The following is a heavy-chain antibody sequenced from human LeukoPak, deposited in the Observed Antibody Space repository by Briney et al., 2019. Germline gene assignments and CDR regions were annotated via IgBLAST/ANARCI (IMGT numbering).Heavy chain of an antibody. CDR1: GGSITSDSYY. CDR3: ARLDRLGYYYDSSGYFGYFFDL. Sequence: SETLSLTCTVSGGSITSDSYYWGWIRQPPGKGLEWIGNSHKSGSTYYNSSLKSRVTISVDTSKNQFSLKLSSVTAADTAVYYCARLDRLGYYYDSSGYFGYFFDLWGRGTLVTVSS. D-gene: IGHD3-22*01. CDR2: SHKSGST. J-gene: IGHJ2*01. V-gene: IGHV4-39*01.